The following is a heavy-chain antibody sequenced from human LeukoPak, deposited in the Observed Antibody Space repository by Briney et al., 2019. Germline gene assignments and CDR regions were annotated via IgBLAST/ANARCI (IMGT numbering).Heavy chain of an antibody. CDR1: EYTFASYY. V-gene: IGHV1-2*02. CDR3: ARGGSTDSIHSCGGNCYFLDY. CDR2: INPNSGGT. Sequence: ASVKVSCKASEYTFASYYMHWVRQAPGQGLEWMGWINPNSGGTNYAQKCQGRVIMTRDTSISTAYMELSRLGSDDTAVYYCARGGSTDSIHSCGGNCYFLDYWGQGTLVTVSS. J-gene: IGHJ4*02. D-gene: IGHD2-21*02.